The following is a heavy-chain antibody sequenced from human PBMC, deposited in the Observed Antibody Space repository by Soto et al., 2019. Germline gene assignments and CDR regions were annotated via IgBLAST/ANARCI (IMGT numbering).Heavy chain of an antibody. CDR3: ARGITLPTPLDY. CDR2: INAGNGNT. CDR1: GYTFTSYA. D-gene: IGHD1-20*01. Sequence: ASVKVACKASGYTFTSYAMHWVRQAPGQRLEWMGWINAGNGNTKYSQKFQGRVTITRDTSASTAYMELSSLRSEDAAVYYCARGITLPTPLDYRGQRTLVTGSS. J-gene: IGHJ4*02. V-gene: IGHV1-3*01.